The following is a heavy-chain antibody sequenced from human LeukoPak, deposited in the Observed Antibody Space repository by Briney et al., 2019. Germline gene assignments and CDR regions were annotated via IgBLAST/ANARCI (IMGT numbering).Heavy chain of an antibody. D-gene: IGHD2-2*01. V-gene: IGHV4-59*12. CDR1: GGSISSYD. J-gene: IGHJ4*02. CDR2: IYHSGST. Sequence: SETLSLTCTVSGGSISSYDWSWIRQPPGKGLEWIGYIYHSGSTYYNPSLKSRVAISVDRSKNQFSLKLSSVTAADTAVYYCARDKGGPAGNFDYWGQGTLVTVSS. CDR3: ARDKGGPAGNFDY.